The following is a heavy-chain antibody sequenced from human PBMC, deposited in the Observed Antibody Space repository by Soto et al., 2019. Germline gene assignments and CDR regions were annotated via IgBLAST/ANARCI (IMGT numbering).Heavy chain of an antibody. J-gene: IGHJ6*02. Sequence: QVQLVQSGAEVKKPGSSVKVSCKASGGTFSSYAISWVRQAPGQGLEWMGGIIPIFGTANYAQKFQGRVTITADESTSTAYMELSSLRSEDTAVYYCARRSQGIQLWSPTYYYYYYGMDVWGQGTTVTVSS. D-gene: IGHD5-18*01. V-gene: IGHV1-69*01. CDR1: GGTFSSYA. CDR2: IIPIFGTA. CDR3: ARRSQGIQLWSPTYYYYYYGMDV.